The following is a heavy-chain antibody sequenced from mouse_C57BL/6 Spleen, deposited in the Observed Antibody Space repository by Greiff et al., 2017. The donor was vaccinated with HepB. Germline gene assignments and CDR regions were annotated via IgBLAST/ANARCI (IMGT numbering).Heavy chain of an antibody. CDR3: ARYIITTLGDFFDY. CDR1: GFTFTDYY. V-gene: IGHV7-3*01. D-gene: IGHD1-1*01. J-gene: IGHJ2*01. CDR2: IRNKANGYTT. Sequence: EVKLVESGGGLVQPGGSLSLSCAASGFTFTDYYMSWVRQPPGKALEWLGFIRNKANGYTTEYSASVKGRFTISRDNSQSILYLQMNALRAEDSATYYCARYIITTLGDFFDYWGQGTTLTVSS.